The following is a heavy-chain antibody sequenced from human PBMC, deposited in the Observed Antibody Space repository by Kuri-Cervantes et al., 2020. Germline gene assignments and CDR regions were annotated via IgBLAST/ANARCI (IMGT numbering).Heavy chain of an antibody. Sequence: SVKVSCKASGGTFSSYAISWVRQAPGQGLEWMGGIIPILGIANYAQKLQGRVTMTTDTSTSTAYMDLRSLRSDDTAVYYCARGSYIVEHWGQGTLVTVSS. CDR2: IIPILGIA. CDR3: ARGSYIVEH. J-gene: IGHJ4*02. CDR1: GGTFSSYA. V-gene: IGHV1-69*10. D-gene: IGHD2-21*01.